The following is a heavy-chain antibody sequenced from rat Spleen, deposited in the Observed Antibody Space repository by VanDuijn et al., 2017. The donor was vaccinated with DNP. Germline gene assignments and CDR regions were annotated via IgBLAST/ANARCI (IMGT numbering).Heavy chain of an antibody. Sequence: EVQLVESGGGLVQPGRSLKLSCAASGFTFSDYFMAWVRQAPRKGQEWVASISYGGSSTYYGDSVKGRFTISRDTAKSTLYLQMNSLRSEDTATYYCARHGTTEADRFAYWGQGTLVTVSS. J-gene: IGHJ3*01. D-gene: IGHD1-11*01. V-gene: IGHV5-22*01. CDR2: ISYGGSST. CDR3: ARHGTTEADRFAY. CDR1: GFTFSDYF.